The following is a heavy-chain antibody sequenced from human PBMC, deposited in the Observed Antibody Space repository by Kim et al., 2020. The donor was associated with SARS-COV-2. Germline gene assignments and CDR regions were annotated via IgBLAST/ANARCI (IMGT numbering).Heavy chain of an antibody. J-gene: IGHJ3*02. D-gene: IGHD5-12*01. Sequence: SETLSLTCTVSGGSISSSSYYWGWIRQPPGKGLEWIGSIYYSGSTYYNPSLKSRVTISVDTSKNQFSLKLSSVTAADTAVYYCARAPQRWLQLRNAFDIWGQGTMVTVSS. CDR3: ARAPQRWLQLRNAFDI. CDR2: IYYSGST. V-gene: IGHV4-39*07. CDR1: GGSISSSSYY.